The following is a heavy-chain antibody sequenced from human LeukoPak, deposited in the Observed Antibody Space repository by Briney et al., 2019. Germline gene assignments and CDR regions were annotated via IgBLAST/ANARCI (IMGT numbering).Heavy chain of an antibody. V-gene: IGHV3-48*02. CDR1: GFTFSTYS. D-gene: IGHD6-6*01. Sequence: PGGSLRLSCAASGFTFSTYSMHWVRQAPGKGLEWVSYISSSSSTIFYADSFKGRFTISRDNAKSSLFLQMNSLRDEDTAIYYCARDKYSTIDYWGQGTLATVSS. CDR3: ARDKYSTIDY. CDR2: ISSSSSTI. J-gene: IGHJ4*02.